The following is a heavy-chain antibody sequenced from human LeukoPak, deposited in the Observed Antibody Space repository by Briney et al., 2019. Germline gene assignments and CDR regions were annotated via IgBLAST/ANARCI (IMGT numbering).Heavy chain of an antibody. D-gene: IGHD3-9*01. Sequence: ETLSLTCTVSGGSISSYYWSWIRQPAGKGLEWIGRIYTSGNTNYNPSLKSRVTMSVDTSKNQFSLKLSSVTAADTAVYYCARDGKYYDILTGYYNLNWFDPWGQGTLVTVSS. V-gene: IGHV4-4*07. CDR1: GGSISSYY. CDR2: IYTSGNT. J-gene: IGHJ5*02. CDR3: ARDGKYYDILTGYYNLNWFDP.